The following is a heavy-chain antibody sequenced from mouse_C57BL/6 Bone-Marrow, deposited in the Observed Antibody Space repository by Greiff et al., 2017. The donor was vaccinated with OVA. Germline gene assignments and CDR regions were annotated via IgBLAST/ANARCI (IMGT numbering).Heavy chain of an antibody. V-gene: IGHV5-6*01. D-gene: IGHD2-5*01. CDR2: ISSGGSYT. CDR1: GFTFSSYG. Sequence: EVQGVESGGDLVKPGGSLKLSCAASGFTFSSYGMSWVRQTPDKRLEWVATISSGGSYTYYPDSVKGRFTISRDNAKNTLDLQMSSLKSEYTAMDYCTRRCYYSNSYYVDDWGQGTTLTVSS. J-gene: IGHJ2*01. CDR3: TRRCYYSNSYYVDD.